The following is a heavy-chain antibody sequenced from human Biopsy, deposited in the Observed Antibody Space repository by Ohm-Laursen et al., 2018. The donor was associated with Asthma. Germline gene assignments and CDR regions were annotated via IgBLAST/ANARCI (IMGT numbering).Heavy chain of an antibody. D-gene: IGHD6-19*01. Sequence: SLRLSCSASGFSFHNYPMHWVRQAPGKGLEWVALTSYDGANNYYADSVKGRFTISRDNSENTVSLQMNSLTTADTAVYYCARSKVAGRSYYFDYWGQGTLVTVSS. CDR1: GFSFHNYP. J-gene: IGHJ4*02. CDR3: ARSKVAGRSYYFDY. CDR2: TSYDGANN. V-gene: IGHV3-30-3*01.